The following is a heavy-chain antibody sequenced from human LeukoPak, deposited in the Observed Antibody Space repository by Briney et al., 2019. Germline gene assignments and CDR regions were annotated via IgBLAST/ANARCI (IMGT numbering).Heavy chain of an antibody. V-gene: IGHV3-30-3*01. CDR2: ISYDGNNI. CDR1: GLTFRSHA. J-gene: IGHJ6*02. Sequence: GGSLRLSCAASGLTFRSHAIHWVRQAPGKGLEWVALISYDGNNIYYADSVKGRFTISRDNSKNSLYLQMNSLRAEDTAVYYCAREALHHYHYYGMDVWGRGATATVSS. CDR3: AREALHHYHYYGMDV.